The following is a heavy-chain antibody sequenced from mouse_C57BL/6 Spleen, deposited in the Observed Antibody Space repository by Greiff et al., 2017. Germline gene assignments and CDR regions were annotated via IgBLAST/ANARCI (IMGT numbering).Heavy chain of an antibody. CDR1: VYTFTSYW. Sequence: QVQLKQPGAELVKPGASVKLSCKACVYTFTSYWMHWVKQRPGQGLEWIGLIHPNSGSTNDNEKFKSKATLTVDKSASTAYMQLSSLTSEDSAVYYCARAYGYDGYFDVWGTVTTVSVSS. CDR3: ARAYGYDGYFDV. V-gene: IGHV1-64*01. CDR2: IHPNSGST. J-gene: IGHJ1*03. D-gene: IGHD2-2*01.